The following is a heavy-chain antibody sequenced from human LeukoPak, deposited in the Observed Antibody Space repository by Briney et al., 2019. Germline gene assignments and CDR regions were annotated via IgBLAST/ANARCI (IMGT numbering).Heavy chain of an antibody. V-gene: IGHV4-59*08. CDR1: GGSISSYY. Sequence: SETLSLTCNVSGGSISSYYWSWIRQPPGKGLEWIGYIYYSGNTNYNPSLKSRVTISADTSKNQFSLKLSSVTAADTAMYYCARQRDNALSYLDYWGKGTLVTVSS. J-gene: IGHJ4*02. CDR2: IYYSGNT. D-gene: IGHD1-14*01. CDR3: ARQRDNALSYLDY.